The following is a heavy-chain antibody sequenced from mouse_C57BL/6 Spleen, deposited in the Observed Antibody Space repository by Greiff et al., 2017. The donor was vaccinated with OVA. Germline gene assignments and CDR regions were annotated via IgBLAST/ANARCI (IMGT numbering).Heavy chain of an antibody. CDR1: GYTFTSYT. Sequence: VKLMESGAELARPGASVKMSCKASGYTFTSYTMHWVKQRPGQGLAWIGYINPSSGYTKYNQKFKDKATLTADKSSSTAYMQLSSLTSEDSAVYYCARSDYGYDGVDYWGQGTSVTVSS. CDR2: INPSSGYT. CDR3: ARSDYGYDGVDY. J-gene: IGHJ4*01. V-gene: IGHV1-4*01. D-gene: IGHD2-2*01.